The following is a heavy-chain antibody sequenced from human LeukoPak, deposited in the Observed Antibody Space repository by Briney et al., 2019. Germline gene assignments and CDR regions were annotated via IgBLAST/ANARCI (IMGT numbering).Heavy chain of an antibody. CDR1: GFTFSSYG. J-gene: IGHJ4*02. D-gene: IGHD3-22*01. CDR2: ISYDGSNK. CDR3: AKDSSGYSFDY. Sequence: PGGSLRLSCAASGFTFSSYGMHWVRQAPGKGLEWVAVISYDGSNKYYADSVKGRFTISRDNSKNTLYLQMNSLRAEDTAVYYCAKDSSGYSFDYWGQGTLVTVSS. V-gene: IGHV3-30*18.